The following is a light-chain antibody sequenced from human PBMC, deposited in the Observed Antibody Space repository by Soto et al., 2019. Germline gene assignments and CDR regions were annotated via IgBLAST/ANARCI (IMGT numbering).Light chain of an antibody. CDR1: SGSIASNY. J-gene: IGLJ2*01. CDR3: QSYDSSTVV. V-gene: IGLV6-57*04. CDR2: EGN. Sequence: NFMLTQPHSVSESPGKTVTISCTRSSGSIASNYVQWYQQRPGSAPTTVIYEGNQRPPGVPDRFSGSTDGSSNSASLTISGLQTEDEADYYCQSYDSSTVVFGGGTKVTVL.